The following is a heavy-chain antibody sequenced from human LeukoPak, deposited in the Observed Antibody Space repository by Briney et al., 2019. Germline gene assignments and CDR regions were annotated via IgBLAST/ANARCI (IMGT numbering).Heavy chain of an antibody. J-gene: IGHJ4*02. Sequence: GESLRLSCAASGFTFSSYSMNWVRQAPGKGLEWVSSISSSSSYIYYADSVKGRFTISRDNAKNSLYLQMNSLRAEDTAVYYCARSQWLATPDYVDYWGQGTLVTVPS. CDR3: ARSQWLATPDYVDY. V-gene: IGHV3-21*01. D-gene: IGHD6-19*01. CDR2: ISSSSSYI. CDR1: GFTFSSYS.